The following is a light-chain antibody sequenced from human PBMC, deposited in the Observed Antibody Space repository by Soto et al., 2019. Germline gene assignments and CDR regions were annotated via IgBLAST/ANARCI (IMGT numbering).Light chain of an antibody. Sequence: IQLTQSPSSLSASVGDRVTITCRASQVISKYLAWYQQKPGTAPKLLIYLASTLQGGVPSKFSGSGSWTDFSLTISSLQPEDVATYYCQYLNSFPLTFDGGTKVEIK. V-gene: IGKV1-9*01. J-gene: IGKJ4*01. CDR1: QVISKY. CDR3: QYLNSFPLT. CDR2: LAS.